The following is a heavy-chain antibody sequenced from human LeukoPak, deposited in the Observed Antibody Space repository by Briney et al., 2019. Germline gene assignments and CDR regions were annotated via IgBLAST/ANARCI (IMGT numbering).Heavy chain of an antibody. CDR3: ARGEAKIGYDF. CDR1: GYTFTSYG. V-gene: IGHV1-18*01. D-gene: IGHD5-24*01. Sequence: ASVKVSCKASGYTFTSYGISWVRQAPGQGLEWMGWVGAYNGHTIYAPGLQGRVTMTTDTSTSTVFMELRSLRSDDTAVYYCARGEAKIGYDFWGQGTLVTVSS. J-gene: IGHJ4*02. CDR2: VGAYNGHT.